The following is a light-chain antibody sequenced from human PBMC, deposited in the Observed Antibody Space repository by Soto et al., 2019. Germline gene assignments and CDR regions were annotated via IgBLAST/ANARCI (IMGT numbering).Light chain of an antibody. CDR1: ISNIGSNY. CDR2: KND. CDR3: STWDDGLSGVL. Sequence: QSVLTQPPSASGTPGQSVTISCSGRISNIGSNYVHWYQQLPGTAPKLLIYKNDQRPSGVPDRISGSKSGTSASLAISGLRSEDEADYYCSTWDDGLSGVLFGGGTKLTVL. J-gene: IGLJ2*01. V-gene: IGLV1-47*01.